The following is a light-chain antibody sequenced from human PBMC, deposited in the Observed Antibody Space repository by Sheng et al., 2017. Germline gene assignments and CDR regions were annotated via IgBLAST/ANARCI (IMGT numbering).Light chain of an antibody. V-gene: IGKV3-11*01. Sequence: EIVLTQSPATLSLSPGERATLSCRASQSVSSYLAWYQQQPGQAPRLLIFDASHRVTGIPARFSGSGSGTDFTLTISSLEPEDFAVYYCQQRSNWPPYTFGQGTKLEI. J-gene: IGKJ2*01. CDR3: QQRSNWPPYT. CDR1: QSVSSY. CDR2: DAS.